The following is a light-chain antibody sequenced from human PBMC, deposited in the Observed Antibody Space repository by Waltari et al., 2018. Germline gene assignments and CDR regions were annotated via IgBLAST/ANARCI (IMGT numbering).Light chain of an antibody. V-gene: IGKV1-27*01. J-gene: IGKJ1*01. CDR1: QCISNY. Sequence: DIQMTQSPSSLYASVGDRVTITCRASQCISNYLAWYQQKPGKVPKLLIYAASTLQSGVPSRFSGSGSGTDFTLTISSLQPEDVATYYCQKYNSAPRTFGQGTKVEIK. CDR2: AAS. CDR3: QKYNSAPRT.